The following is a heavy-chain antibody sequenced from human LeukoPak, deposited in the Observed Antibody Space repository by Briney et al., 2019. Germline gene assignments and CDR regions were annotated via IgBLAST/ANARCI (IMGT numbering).Heavy chain of an antibody. D-gene: IGHD7-27*01. CDR2: IYTSGST. J-gene: IGHJ3*02. CDR3: ARALVPTWGAFDI. CDR1: GYSISSGYY. Sequence: SETLSLTCTVSGYSISSGYYWSWIRQPAGKGLEWIGRIYTSGSTNYNPSLKSRVTMSVDTSKNQFSLKLSSVTAADTAVYYCARALVPTWGAFDIWGQGTMVTVSS. V-gene: IGHV4-4*07.